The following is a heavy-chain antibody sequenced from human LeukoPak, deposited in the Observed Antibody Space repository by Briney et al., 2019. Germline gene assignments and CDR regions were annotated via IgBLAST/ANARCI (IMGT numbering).Heavy chain of an antibody. CDR3: ARGGPHYYDSSGYDI. Sequence: SETLSLTCTVSGGSLSSYYWSWIRQPAGKGLEWIGRIYTSGSTNYNPSLKSRVTMSVDTSKNQFSLKLSSVTAADTAVYYCARGGPHYYDSSGYDIWGQGTLVTVSS. CDR1: GGSLSSYY. D-gene: IGHD3-22*01. CDR2: IYTSGST. J-gene: IGHJ4*02. V-gene: IGHV4-4*07.